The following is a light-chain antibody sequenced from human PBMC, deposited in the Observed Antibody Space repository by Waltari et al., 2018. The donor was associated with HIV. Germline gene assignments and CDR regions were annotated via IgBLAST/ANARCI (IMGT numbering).Light chain of an antibody. CDR2: WAS. V-gene: IGKV4-1*01. Sequence: DIVMTQSPDSLVVSLGERATINCKSSQSVLYRSNNRNYLAWYQQKPGQPPKLLIYWASTREAGVPERFSGRVSGTDFTLTISSLQAEDVAVYYCQQYYSTPWTFGQGTKVEIK. J-gene: IGKJ1*01. CDR1: QSVLYRSNNRNY. CDR3: QQYYSTPWT.